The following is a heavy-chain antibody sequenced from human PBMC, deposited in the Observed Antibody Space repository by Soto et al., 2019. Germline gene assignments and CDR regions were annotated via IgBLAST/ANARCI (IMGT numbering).Heavy chain of an antibody. V-gene: IGHV1-18*01. CDR2: ISAYNGNT. D-gene: IGHD2-15*01. CDR3: ARESRRECSGASGYSTSVYYYYGMDV. Sequence: ASVKVSCKASGYTFTSYGISWVRQAPGQGLEWMGWISAYNGNTNYAQKLQGRVTMTTDTSTSTAYMELRSLRSDDTAVYYCARESRRECSGASGYSTSVYYYYGMDVWGQGTTVTVSS. J-gene: IGHJ6*02. CDR1: GYTFTSYG.